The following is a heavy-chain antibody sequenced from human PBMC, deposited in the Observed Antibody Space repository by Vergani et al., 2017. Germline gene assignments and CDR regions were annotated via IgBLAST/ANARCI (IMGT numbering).Heavy chain of an antibody. CDR3: AKSLHDSTDGLPDS. CDR2: IGKEGINT. D-gene: IGHD2-15*01. Sequence: QVKLVESAGGVVQPGGSLRLSCAASGFTFSNFGMHWIRQAPGKGLEWLAYIGKEGINTRYRDAVKGRFTVSRDNSKDILYLQMDSLRREDTALYYFAKSLHDSTDGLPDSWGPGTLVIVSS. CDR1: GFTFSNFG. V-gene: IGHV3-30*02. J-gene: IGHJ4*02.